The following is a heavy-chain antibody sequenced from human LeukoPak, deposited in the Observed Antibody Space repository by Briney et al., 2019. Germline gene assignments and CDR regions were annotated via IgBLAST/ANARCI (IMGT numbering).Heavy chain of an antibody. CDR2: IVVGSGST. CDR1: GFTFSTSV. V-gene: IGHV1-58*02. J-gene: IGHJ4*02. CDR3: ARDQNDSGGEGSDY. Sequence: GASVKVSCKASGFTFSTSVMHWVRQTRGQGREWIGWIVVGSGSTNYAQKFQGRVTITRDTSASTAYMELSSLRSEDTAVYYCARDQNDSGGEGSDYWGQGTLVTVSS. D-gene: IGHD4-23*01.